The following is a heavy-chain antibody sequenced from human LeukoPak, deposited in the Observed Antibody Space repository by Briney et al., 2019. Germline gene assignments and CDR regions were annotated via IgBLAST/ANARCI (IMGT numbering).Heavy chain of an antibody. V-gene: IGHV3-48*04. J-gene: IGHJ4*02. Sequence: GSLRLSCAASGFTFSSYSMNWVRQAPGKGLEWVSYISSSSTIYYADSVKGRFTISRDNAKNSLYLQMNSLRAEDTAVYYCASGGAMVRGVKHFDYWGQGTLVTVSS. D-gene: IGHD3-10*01. CDR1: GFTFSSYS. CDR2: ISSSSTI. CDR3: ASGGAMVRGVKHFDY.